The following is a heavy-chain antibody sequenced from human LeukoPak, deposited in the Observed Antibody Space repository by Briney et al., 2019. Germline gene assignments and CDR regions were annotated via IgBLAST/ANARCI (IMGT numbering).Heavy chain of an antibody. V-gene: IGHV3-48*04. D-gene: IGHD3-16*01. CDR1: GFTFSSYS. J-gene: IGHJ4*02. Sequence: GGSLRLSCAASGFTFSSYSMNWVRQAPGKGLEWVSYISSSSSTIYYADSVKGRFTISRDNAKNSLYLQMNSLRAEDTTVYYCARGWIRSMITFGGGDSYFDYWGQGTLVTVSS. CDR2: ISSSSSTI. CDR3: ARGWIRSMITFGGGDSYFDY.